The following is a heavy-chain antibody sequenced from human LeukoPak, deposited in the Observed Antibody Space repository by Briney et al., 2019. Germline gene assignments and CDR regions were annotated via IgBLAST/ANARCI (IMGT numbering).Heavy chain of an antibody. CDR2: IYTSGST. V-gene: IGHV4-4*07. D-gene: IGHD3-22*01. Sequence: SETLSLTCTVSGGPIGSYYWSWIRQPAGKGLEWIGRIYTSGSTNYNPSLKSRVTMSVDTSKNQFSLKLSSVTAADTAVYYCARVRGDSSGYYYGITIFDYWGQGTLVTVSS. J-gene: IGHJ4*02. CDR3: ARVRGDSSGYYYGITIFDY. CDR1: GGPIGSYY.